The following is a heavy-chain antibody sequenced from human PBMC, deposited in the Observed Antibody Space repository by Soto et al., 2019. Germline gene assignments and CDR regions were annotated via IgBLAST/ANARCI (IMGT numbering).Heavy chain of an antibody. V-gene: IGHV3-23*01. CDR3: AKDLGVYGGNSGDAFDI. D-gene: IGHD4-17*01. CDR2: ISGSGGST. CDR1: GFTFSSYA. J-gene: IGHJ3*02. Sequence: GWSLRLSCAASGFTFSSYAMSWVRQAPGKGLEWVSAISGSGGSTYYADSVKGRFTISRDNSKNTLYLQMNSLRAEDTAVYYCAKDLGVYGGNSGDAFDIWGQGTMVTVSS.